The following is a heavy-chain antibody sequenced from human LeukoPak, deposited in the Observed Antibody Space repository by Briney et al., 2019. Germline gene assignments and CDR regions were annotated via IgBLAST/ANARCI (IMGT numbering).Heavy chain of an antibody. V-gene: IGHV3-21*01. J-gene: IGHJ4*02. D-gene: IGHD6-13*01. CDR1: GFTFSSYN. CDR2: ITSSSSYI. Sequence: PGGSLRLSCAASGFTFSSYNMNWVRQAPGKGPEWVSSITSSSSYIYYADSVKGRFTISRDNAKNSLYLQMNSLRAEDTAVYYCARFIAAPYYFDYWGRGTLVTVSS. CDR3: ARFIAAPYYFDY.